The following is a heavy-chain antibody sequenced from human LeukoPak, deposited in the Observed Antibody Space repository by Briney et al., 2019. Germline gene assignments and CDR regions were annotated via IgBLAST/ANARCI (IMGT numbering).Heavy chain of an antibody. Sequence: SVKVSCKASGGTFSSYAISWVRQAPGQGLEWMGGIIPIFGTANYAQKFQGRVTITADESTSTAYMELSSLRSEDTAVYYCASEIAVAGPYYGMDVWGQGTTVTVSS. CDR1: GGTFSSYA. J-gene: IGHJ6*02. D-gene: IGHD6-19*01. V-gene: IGHV1-69*13. CDR3: ASEIAVAGPYYGMDV. CDR2: IIPIFGTA.